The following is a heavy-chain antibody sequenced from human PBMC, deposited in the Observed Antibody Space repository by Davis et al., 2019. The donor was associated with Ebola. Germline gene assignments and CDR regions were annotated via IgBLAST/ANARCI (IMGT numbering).Heavy chain of an antibody. CDR1: GYNFTTYW. Sequence: GESLKISCRTSGYNFTTYWIGWVRQMAGTGLEWMGIIYPGDSDTRYSPSFQGQVTISADKSISTAYLQWNSLKASDTAIYYCARRETGEKGAFDIWGQGTMVTVSS. CDR3: ARRETGEKGAFDI. CDR2: IYPGDSDT. J-gene: IGHJ3*02. D-gene: IGHD7-27*01. V-gene: IGHV5-51*01.